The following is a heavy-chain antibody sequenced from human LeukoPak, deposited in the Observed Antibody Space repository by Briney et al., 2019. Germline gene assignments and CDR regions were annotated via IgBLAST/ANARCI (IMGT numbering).Heavy chain of an antibody. D-gene: IGHD4-23*01. CDR3: AKDYGGTFDY. CDR2: ISGSGSGT. CDR1: GFTFSSYA. J-gene: IGHJ4*02. Sequence: PGGSLRLSCAASGFTFSSYAMSWVRQAPGKGLEWVSSISGSGSGTFYADSVKGRFTISRDNSKNTLYLQMNSLRVEDTAVYCCAKDYGGTFDYWGQGTLVIVSS. V-gene: IGHV3-23*01.